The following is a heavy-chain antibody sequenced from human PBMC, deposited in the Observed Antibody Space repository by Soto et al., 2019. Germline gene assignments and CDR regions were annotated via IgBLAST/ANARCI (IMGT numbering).Heavy chain of an antibody. CDR2: INPETGGT. D-gene: IGHD2-2*01. J-gene: IGHJ6*02. CDR1: GYTFTGYY. V-gene: IGHV1-2*02. CDR3: ASERYQVISLGMDV. Sequence: ASVNVSFKASGYTFTGYYVHWVREAPGQGLEWMGWINPETGGTSYAQKFQGRVTLSRDTSINTAYLELSRLRFDDAAVYFCASERYQVISLGMDVWGQRTTVTDSS.